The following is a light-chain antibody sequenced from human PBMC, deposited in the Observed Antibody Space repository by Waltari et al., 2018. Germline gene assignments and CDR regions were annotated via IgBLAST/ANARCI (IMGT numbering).Light chain of an antibody. CDR1: QSLVHSDGNTS. CDR2: KVS. Sequence: DVVMTQSPLSLPVTLGQPASISCKSSQSLVHSDGNTSLNLFHQRPGQSPRRLIYKVSNRDSGVPDRFSGSGSGTDFTLKISRVEAEDVGVYYCMQSIHWPWTFGQGTKVEIK. CDR3: MQSIHWPWT. J-gene: IGKJ1*01. V-gene: IGKV2-30*02.